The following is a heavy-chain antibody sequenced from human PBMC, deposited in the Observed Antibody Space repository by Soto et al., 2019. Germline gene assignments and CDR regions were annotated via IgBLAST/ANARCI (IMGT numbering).Heavy chain of an antibody. V-gene: IGHV1-3*01. CDR2: INAGNGKT. D-gene: IGHD3-22*01. CDR3: ARDGYYDSSGYRSDFDY. J-gene: IGHJ4*02. CDR1: GYTFTNYA. Sequence: ASVKVSCKASGYTFTNYAIHWVRQAPGQRLEWMGWINAGNGKTKYSQNFQGRVTITRDTSASTAYMELRSLRSDDTAVYYCARDGYYDSSGYRSDFDYWGQGTLVTVSS.